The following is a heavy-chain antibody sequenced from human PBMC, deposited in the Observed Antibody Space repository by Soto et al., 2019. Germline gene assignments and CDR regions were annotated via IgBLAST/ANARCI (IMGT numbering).Heavy chain of an antibody. J-gene: IGHJ5*02. D-gene: IGHD3-10*01. CDR1: GFSISRSA. Sequence: QVQLVESGGGVVQPGRSLRLSCVASGFSISRSAMHWVRQAPGKGLEWVAVIAYDGSNKWYADSAKGRFTISRDNSKNTLYLDMSSMRAEDTAVYFCVRDLQSGDDIVNCFAPWGQGTLVTVSS. V-gene: IGHV3-30-3*01. CDR2: IAYDGSNK. CDR3: VRDLQSGDDIVNCFAP.